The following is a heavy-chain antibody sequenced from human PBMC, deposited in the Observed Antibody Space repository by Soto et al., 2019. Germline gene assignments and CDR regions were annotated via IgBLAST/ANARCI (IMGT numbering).Heavy chain of an antibody. CDR2: VYPGDSDT. V-gene: IGHV5-51*01. Sequence: PGESLKIACKATGYSFSIYWLAWVRQMPGKGLEWMGSVYPGDSDTRYSPSFQGQVTMSVDKSNSIAYLKWSTLKASDTAIYYCPKNIRGTILDPGASAIDHWGQGTPVTVSS. J-gene: IGHJ4*02. CDR1: GYSFSIYW. CDR3: PKNIRGTILDPGASAIDH. D-gene: IGHD3-3*01.